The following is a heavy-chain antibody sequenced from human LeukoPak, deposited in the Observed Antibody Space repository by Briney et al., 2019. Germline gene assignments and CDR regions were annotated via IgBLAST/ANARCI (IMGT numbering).Heavy chain of an antibody. CDR1: GFTLSSYA. CDR3: AKDLPRIMVRGGYGMDV. D-gene: IGHD3-10*01. V-gene: IGHV3-23*01. Sequence: GGSLRLSCAASGFTLSSYAMSWVRQAPGKGLEWVSAISGSGGSTYYADSVKGRFTISRDNSKNTLYLQMNSLRAEDTAVYYCAKDLPRIMVRGGYGMDVWGQGTTVTVSS. CDR2: ISGSGGST. J-gene: IGHJ6*02.